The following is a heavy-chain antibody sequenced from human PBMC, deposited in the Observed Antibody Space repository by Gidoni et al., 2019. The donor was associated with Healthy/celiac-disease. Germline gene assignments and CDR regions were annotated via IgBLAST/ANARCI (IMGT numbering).Heavy chain of an antibody. Sequence: EVQLLESGGGLVQPGGSLRLSCAASGFTCSSYAMRWVRQAPGKGLEWVSAISGSGGSTYYADSVKGRFTISRDNSKNTLYLQMNSLRAEDTAVYYCAKDLTVTTPEGDYWGQGTLVTVSS. V-gene: IGHV3-23*01. CDR2: ISGSGGST. J-gene: IGHJ4*02. D-gene: IGHD4-4*01. CDR1: GFTCSSYA. CDR3: AKDLTVTTPEGDY.